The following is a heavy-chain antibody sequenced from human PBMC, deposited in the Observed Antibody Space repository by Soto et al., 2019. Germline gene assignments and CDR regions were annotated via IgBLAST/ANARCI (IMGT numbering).Heavy chain of an antibody. Sequence: ASVKVSCKASGYTFTSYDINGVRQATGQGLEWMGWMNPNSGNTGYAQKFQGRVTMTRNTSISTAYMELSSLRSEDTAVYYCARGRRFGELSRNLHPFDYWGQGTLVTVSS. V-gene: IGHV1-8*01. CDR1: GYTFTSYD. CDR2: MNPNSGNT. D-gene: IGHD3-10*01. J-gene: IGHJ4*02. CDR3: ARGRRFGELSRNLHPFDY.